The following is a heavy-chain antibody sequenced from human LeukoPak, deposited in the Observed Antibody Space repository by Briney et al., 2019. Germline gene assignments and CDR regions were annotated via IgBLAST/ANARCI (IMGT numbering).Heavy chain of an antibody. CDR3: ARYVSAGQFKWFDP. V-gene: IGHV4-30-2*01. CDR1: GDSITSGGYS. J-gene: IGHJ5*02. D-gene: IGHD3-10*02. CDR2: IYHGGSA. Sequence: SSETLSLTCAVSGDSITSGGYSWTWLRQRPGGGLEWSGYIYHGGSAYFNPSPKRRLNISVNRSKNQFSRILNSVTAADTAVYYCARYVSAGQFKWFDPWGQGTLVTVSS.